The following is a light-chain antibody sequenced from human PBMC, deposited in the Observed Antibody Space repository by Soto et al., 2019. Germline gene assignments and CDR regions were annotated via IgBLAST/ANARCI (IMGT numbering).Light chain of an antibody. CDR2: DTS. CDR1: PGAVTSGHY. J-gene: IGLJ2*01. Sequence: QAVVTQEPSLTVSPGGTVTLTCGSSPGAVTSGHYPYWFQQKPGQAPRTLIYDTSNKHSWTPARFSGSLLGGKAALTLSGAQPEDGAEYYCILVYSGGVVFCGGTKLTVL. CDR3: ILVYSGGVV. V-gene: IGLV7-46*01.